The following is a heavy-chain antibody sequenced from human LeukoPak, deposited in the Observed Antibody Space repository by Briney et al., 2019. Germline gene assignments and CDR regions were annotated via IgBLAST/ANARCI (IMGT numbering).Heavy chain of an antibody. D-gene: IGHD3-10*01. CDR3: ARAGSPGGDV. Sequence: PSETLSLTCTVSGASISSTIYYWGWIRQPPGKGLEWIGSVFYSENTYYNPSLKSRVTISVDTSKNQFSLKLSSVTAADTAVYYCARAGSPGGDVWGQGTTVTVSS. V-gene: IGHV4-39*07. CDR2: VFYSENT. J-gene: IGHJ6*02. CDR1: GASISSTIYY.